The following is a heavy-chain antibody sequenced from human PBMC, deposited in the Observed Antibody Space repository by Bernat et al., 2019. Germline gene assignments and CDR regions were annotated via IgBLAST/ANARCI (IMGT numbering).Heavy chain of an antibody. CDR3: ALLWPLDY. CDR2: IIPIFGTA. D-gene: IGHD2-2*01. Sequence: QVQLVQSGAEVKKPGSSLKVSCKASGGTFSSYAISWVRKAPGQGLEWMGGIIPIFGTANYAQKFQGRITITANASTSTAYMELSSVRAEDTAEYYCALLWPLDYWGQGTLVTVSS. CDR1: GGTFSSYA. V-gene: IGHV1-69*01. J-gene: IGHJ4*02.